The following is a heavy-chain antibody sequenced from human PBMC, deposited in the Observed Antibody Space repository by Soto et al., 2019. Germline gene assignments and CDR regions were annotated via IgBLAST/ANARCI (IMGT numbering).Heavy chain of an antibody. D-gene: IGHD3-3*02. Sequence: QVQLVQSGAEVKKPGASVKVSCKASGYTFSGYYMHWVRQAPGQGLEWRGWINTLSGDTSFPQKFQGRLAMTRDTSIDTAFMELSRLTSDDTAIYYCARSLLNVILPLAYWGQGTLVSVSS. V-gene: IGHV1-2*02. CDR2: INTLSGDT. CDR3: ARSLLNVILPLAY. CDR1: GYTFSGYY. J-gene: IGHJ4*02.